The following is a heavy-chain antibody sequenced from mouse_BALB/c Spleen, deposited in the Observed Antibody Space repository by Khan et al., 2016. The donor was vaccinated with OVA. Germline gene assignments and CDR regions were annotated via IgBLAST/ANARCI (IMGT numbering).Heavy chain of an antibody. Sequence: VQLQQPGPELMKPGASVKISCKASGYSFTSYYIHWVKQSHGKTLEWIGYIDPFNGGSTYNQKFNVKATLTVDKSSNTAYIHLSSLTSEDSAVYYCARHGSTSWFAYWGQGTLVTVSA. CDR1: GYSFTSYY. D-gene: IGHD1-1*01. CDR2: IDPFNGGS. V-gene: IGHV1-31*01. J-gene: IGHJ3*01. CDR3: ARHGSTSWFAY.